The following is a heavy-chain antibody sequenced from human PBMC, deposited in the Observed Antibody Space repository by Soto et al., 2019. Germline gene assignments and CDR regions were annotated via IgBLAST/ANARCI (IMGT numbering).Heavy chain of an antibody. J-gene: IGHJ4*02. Sequence: QITLKESGPTLVKPTQTLTLTCTFSGFSLSSSGGGVGWIRQPPGKALEWLALIFWDDDKRYSPSLRSSLTIIKDTSKNQVVLTMTNMDPVDTATYYGARAYCSSTSCRRRVDFDYWGQGTLVTVSS. CDR3: ARAYCSSTSCRRRVDFDY. V-gene: IGHV2-5*02. CDR1: GFSLSSSGGG. CDR2: IFWDDDK. D-gene: IGHD2-2*01.